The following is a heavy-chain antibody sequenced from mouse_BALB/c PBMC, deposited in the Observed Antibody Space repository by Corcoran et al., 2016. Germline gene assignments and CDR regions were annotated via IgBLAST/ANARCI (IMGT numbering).Heavy chain of an antibody. Sequence: EVQLQQSGAELVKPGASVKLFCTASGFNIKDTYMHWVKQRPEQGLEWIGRIDPANGNTKYDPKFQGKATITADTSSNTAYLQLSSLTSEDTAVYYCARVPAMITFAYWGQGTLVTVSA. D-gene: IGHD2-4*01. J-gene: IGHJ3*01. CDR2: IDPANGNT. V-gene: IGHV14-3*02. CDR3: ARVPAMITFAY. CDR1: GFNIKDTY.